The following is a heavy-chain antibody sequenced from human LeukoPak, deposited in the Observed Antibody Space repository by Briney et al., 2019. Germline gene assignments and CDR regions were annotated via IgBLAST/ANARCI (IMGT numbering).Heavy chain of an antibody. Sequence: GESLNISCRGSGYSFTTYWIGWVRKMPGKGLGWMWIIYPGDSDTRYTPSFQGQVTMSADKSINTAYLQWSSLKASDTAIYYCARRQGCSSTSCPPDYWGQGTLVTVSP. CDR3: ARRQGCSSTSCPPDY. J-gene: IGHJ4*02. D-gene: IGHD2-2*01. V-gene: IGHV5-51*01. CDR1: GYSFTTYW. CDR2: IYPGDSDT.